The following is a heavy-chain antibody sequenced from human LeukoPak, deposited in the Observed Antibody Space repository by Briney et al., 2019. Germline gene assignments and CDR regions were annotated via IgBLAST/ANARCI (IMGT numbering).Heavy chain of an antibody. V-gene: IGHV3-11*04. J-gene: IGHJ4*02. CDR2: ISSSSSTI. D-gene: IGHD3-16*02. Sequence: LSLTCTVSGYSISSGYFWGWIRQAPGKGLEWVSYISSSSSTIYYADSVKGRFTISRDNAKNSLYLQMNSLRAEDTAVYYCARDNRGLSNLFDYWGQGTLVTVSS. CDR3: ARDNRGLSNLFDY. CDR1: GYSISSGYF.